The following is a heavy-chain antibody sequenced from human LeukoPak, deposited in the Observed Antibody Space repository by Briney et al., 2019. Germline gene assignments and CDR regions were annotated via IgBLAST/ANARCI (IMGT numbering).Heavy chain of an antibody. V-gene: IGHV4-34*01. CDR1: GGSFSGYY. CDR3: ARPRVLRSANDAFDI. J-gene: IGHJ3*02. Sequence: PSETLSLTCAVYGGSFSGYYWSWIRQPPGKGLEWIGEINHSGSTNYNPSLKSRVTISVDTSKNQFSLKLSSVTAADTAVYYCARPRVLRSANDAFDIWGQGTMVTVSS. CDR2: INHSGST. D-gene: IGHD5-12*01.